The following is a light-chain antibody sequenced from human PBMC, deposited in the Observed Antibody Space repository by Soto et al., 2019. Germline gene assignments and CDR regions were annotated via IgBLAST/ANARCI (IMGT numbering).Light chain of an antibody. V-gene: IGLV1-44*01. CDR2: SNN. J-gene: IGLJ1*01. CDR1: SSNIGSNT. CDR3: AAWDDSLNGLYV. Sequence: QTVVTQPPSASGTPGQRVTISCSGSSSNIGSNTGNCDQQLPGTAPKLLIYSNNQRPSGVPDRFSGSKSGTSASLAISGLQSEDEADYYCAAWDDSLNGLYVFGTGTKLTVL.